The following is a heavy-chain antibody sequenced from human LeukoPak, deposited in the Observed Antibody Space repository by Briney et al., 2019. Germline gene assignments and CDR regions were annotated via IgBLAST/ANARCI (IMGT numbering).Heavy chain of an antibody. J-gene: IGHJ4*02. Sequence: APVKVSCKASGYTFTTYGISWVRQAPGQGLEWVGWISAYNGHTKYEQTLQGRVTMTTDTSTNTAYMELRSLRSDDTAVYYCARENFGSGSYYCDYWGQGTLVTVSS. D-gene: IGHD3-10*01. CDR2: ISAYNGHT. V-gene: IGHV1-18*01. CDR1: GYTFTTYG. CDR3: ARENFGSGSYYCDY.